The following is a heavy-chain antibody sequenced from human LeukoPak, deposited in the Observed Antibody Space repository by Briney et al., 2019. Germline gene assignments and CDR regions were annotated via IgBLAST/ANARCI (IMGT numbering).Heavy chain of an antibody. CDR3: ARGNEWAPGCGGDCYSLDY. CDR1: GGSFSGYY. CDR2: INHSGST. Sequence: SETLSLTCAVYGGSFSGYYWSWIRQPPGKGLEWIGEINHSGSTNYNPSLKSRVTISVDTSKNQFSLKLSSVTAADTAVYYCARGNEWAPGCGGDCYSLDYWGQGTLVTVSS. D-gene: IGHD2-21*02. J-gene: IGHJ4*02. V-gene: IGHV4-34*01.